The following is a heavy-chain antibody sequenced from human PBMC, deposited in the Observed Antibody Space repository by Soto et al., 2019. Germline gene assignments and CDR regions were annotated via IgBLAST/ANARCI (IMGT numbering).Heavy chain of an antibody. J-gene: IGHJ6*03. D-gene: IGHD3-10*01. V-gene: IGHV1-46*03. CDR3: ASHVSGSTEPLVRETHAIRYYMDV. CDR2: INPSGGST. CDR1: GYTFTSYY. Sequence: ASVKVSCKASGYTFTSYYMHWVRQAPGQGLEWMGIINPSGGSTSYAQKFQGRVTMTRDTSTSTVYMELSSLRSEDTAVYYCASHVSGSTEPLVRETHAIRYYMDVWGKGTTVTVSS.